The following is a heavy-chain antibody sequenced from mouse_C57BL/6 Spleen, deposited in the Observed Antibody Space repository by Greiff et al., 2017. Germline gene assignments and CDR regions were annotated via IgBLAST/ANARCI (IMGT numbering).Heavy chain of an antibody. V-gene: IGHV1-42*01. Sequence: VQLQQSGPELVKPGASVKISCKASGYSFTGYYMNWVKQSPEKSLEWIGEINPSTGGTTYNQKFKAKATVTVDKSSSTAYMQLKSLTSEDAAVYYCARRAAQGFAYWGQGTLVTVSA. D-gene: IGHD3-2*02. CDR1: GYSFTGYY. J-gene: IGHJ3*01. CDR2: INPSTGGT. CDR3: ARRAAQGFAY.